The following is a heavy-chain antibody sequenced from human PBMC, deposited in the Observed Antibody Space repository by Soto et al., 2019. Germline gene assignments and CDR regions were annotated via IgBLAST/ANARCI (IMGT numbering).Heavy chain of an antibody. V-gene: IGHV1-2*02. CDR1: GYTFTGYY. J-gene: IGHJ4*02. CDR2: INPNSGGT. CDR3: ARADYYDSSGPRDF. D-gene: IGHD3-22*01. Sequence: GASVKVSCKASGYTFTGYYMHWVQQAPGQGLEWMGWINPNSGGTNYAQKFQGRVTMTRDTSISTAYMELSRLRSDDTAVYYCARADYYDSSGPRDFWGXGTPVNVSS.